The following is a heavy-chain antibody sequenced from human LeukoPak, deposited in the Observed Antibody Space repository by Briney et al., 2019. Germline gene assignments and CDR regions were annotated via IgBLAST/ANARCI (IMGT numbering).Heavy chain of an antibody. J-gene: IGHJ5*02. CDR3: ARHTRVGFGDR. D-gene: IGHD3-10*01. CDR1: GTSISSTPHY. Sequence: TETLSLTCTVSGTSISSTPHYWGWIRQPPGKGLEWIATIYYSVSSESTSYNPSLKSRVTMSVDTSKNQLSLKLISVTAADTAVYYCARHTRVGFGDRWGQGTLVTVSS. CDR2: IYYSVSSEST. V-gene: IGHV4-39*01.